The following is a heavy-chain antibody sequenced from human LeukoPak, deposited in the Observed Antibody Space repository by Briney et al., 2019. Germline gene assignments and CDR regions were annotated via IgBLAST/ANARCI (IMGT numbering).Heavy chain of an antibody. V-gene: IGHV1-2*02. D-gene: IGHD1-26*01. CDR2: IGPKNGDT. Sequence: GASVKVSCKASGYTFTDYYIHCVRQAPGQGLEWMGWIGPKNGDTHYAQKFQGRLTMTRDTSITTAFIELSRPTSDDTAVYYCVRDHASSYDYWGQGTLVTASS. J-gene: IGHJ4*02. CDR3: VRDHASSYDY. CDR1: GYTFTDYY.